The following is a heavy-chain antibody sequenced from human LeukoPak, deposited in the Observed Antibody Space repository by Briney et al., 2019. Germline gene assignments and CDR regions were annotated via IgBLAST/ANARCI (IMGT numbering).Heavy chain of an antibody. Sequence: GASVKVSCKASGYTLTSYDISWVRQATGQGLEWMGWMNPNSGNTGYAQKFQGRVTMTRNTSISTAYMELSSLRSEDTAVYYCARGVGGSGSYYRDYWGQGTLVTVSS. CDR1: GYTLTSYD. D-gene: IGHD3-10*01. V-gene: IGHV1-8*02. J-gene: IGHJ4*02. CDR3: ARGVGGSGSYYRDY. CDR2: MNPNSGNT.